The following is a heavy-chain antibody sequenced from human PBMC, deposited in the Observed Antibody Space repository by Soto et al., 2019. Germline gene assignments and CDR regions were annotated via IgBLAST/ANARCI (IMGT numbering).Heavy chain of an antibody. CDR3: GAAAEGWLDP. CDR1: GLNISTYG. V-gene: IGHV3-33*01. CDR2: VWFDGRNK. D-gene: IGHD6-13*01. Sequence: QVQLVESGGGVVQPGRSLRLSCAASGLNISTYGMHWVRQAPGKGLEWVAVVWFDGRNKYYADSVKGRFTISRDTSKNTVYLEMNSLRAEDTALSCTGAAAEGWLDPWGQGTLVTVSS. J-gene: IGHJ5*02.